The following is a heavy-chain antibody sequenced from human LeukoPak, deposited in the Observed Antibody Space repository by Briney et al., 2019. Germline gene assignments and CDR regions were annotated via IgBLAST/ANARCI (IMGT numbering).Heavy chain of an antibody. V-gene: IGHV3-74*01. CDR2: INSDGSST. Sequence: PGGSLRLSCAASVFTFSSYWMHWVRQAPGKGLVWVSRINSDGSSTSYADSVKGRFTISRDNAKNTLYLQMNSLRAEDTAVYYCARDWQAVAEHFDYWGQGTLVTVSS. J-gene: IGHJ4*02. CDR3: ARDWQAVAEHFDY. D-gene: IGHD6-19*01. CDR1: VFTFSSYW.